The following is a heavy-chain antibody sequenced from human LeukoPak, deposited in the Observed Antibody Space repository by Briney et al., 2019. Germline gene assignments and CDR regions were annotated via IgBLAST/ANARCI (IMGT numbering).Heavy chain of an antibody. Sequence: PGGSLRPSCAASGFTFSNFAMSWVREAPGKGLDWGSTNYFSGGQTYSADSVKGRFTISRDNSRNTLFLQMNSLRVEDTAVYYCAKDQGEATVPRRFDYWGRGTLVTVSS. CDR1: GFTFSNFA. V-gene: IGHV3-23*01. CDR3: AKDQGEATVPRRFDY. CDR2: NYFSGGQT. J-gene: IGHJ4*02. D-gene: IGHD4-11*01.